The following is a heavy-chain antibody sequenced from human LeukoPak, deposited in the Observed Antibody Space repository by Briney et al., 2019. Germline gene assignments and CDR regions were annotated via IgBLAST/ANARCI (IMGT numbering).Heavy chain of an antibody. CDR2: ISWNDGTI. CDR3: AKGPTYSSSSLFDY. J-gene: IGHJ4*02. CDR1: GIAFHDYA. V-gene: IGHV3-9*03. Sequence: GRSLRLSRAATGIAFHDYAMHWIRQAPGKGLEWVSGISWNDGTIDYADSVKGRFTISRDNAKNSLYLQMNSLRPQDMALYYCAKGPTYSSSSLFDYWGQGILVAVSS. D-gene: IGHD6-6*01.